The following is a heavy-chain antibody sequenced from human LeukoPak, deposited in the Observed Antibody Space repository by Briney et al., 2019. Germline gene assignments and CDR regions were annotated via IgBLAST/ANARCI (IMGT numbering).Heavy chain of an antibody. CDR1: GFTFSNYW. CDR2: INNDGSTT. Sequence: GGSLRLSCAASGFTFSNYWMHWVRQAPGKGLVWVSRINNDGSTTNYADSVKGRFTISRDNAENTLYLQMNSLRDEDTAVYYCARGPRTYYYDSNGYNWGQGTLVTVSS. J-gene: IGHJ4*02. D-gene: IGHD3-22*01. CDR3: ARGPRTYYYDSNGYN. V-gene: IGHV3-74*01.